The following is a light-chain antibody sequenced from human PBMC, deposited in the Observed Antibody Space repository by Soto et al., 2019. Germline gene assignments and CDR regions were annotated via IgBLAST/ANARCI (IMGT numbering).Light chain of an antibody. CDR1: QSVSSY. J-gene: IGKJ4*01. CDR2: DAS. V-gene: IGKV3-11*01. CDR3: QQRSNWLT. Sequence: EIVFTQSPATLSFSPRERATLSFRASQSVSSYLAWYQQKPGQAPRLLIYDASNRAAGIPARFSGSGSGTDFTLTISSLEPEDFAVYYCQQRSNWLTFGGGTKVDIK.